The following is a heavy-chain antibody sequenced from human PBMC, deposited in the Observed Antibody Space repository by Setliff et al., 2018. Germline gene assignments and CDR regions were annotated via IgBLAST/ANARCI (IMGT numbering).Heavy chain of an antibody. D-gene: IGHD1-1*01. CDR2: IFGSGST. CDR1: GDSISSGGYY. CDR3: ARDRGSDNSPEDFDY. J-gene: IGHJ4*02. Sequence: SETLSLTCTVSGDSISSGGYYWSWIRQHPGKGLEWIGRIFGSGSTNYNPSLKSRVTMSIDTSKNQFFLKVRSVTAADTAVYYCARDRGSDNSPEDFDYWGLGTLVTVSS. V-gene: IGHV4-61*08.